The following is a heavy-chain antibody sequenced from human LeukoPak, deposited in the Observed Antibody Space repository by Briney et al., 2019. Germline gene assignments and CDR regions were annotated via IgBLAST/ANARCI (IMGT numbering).Heavy chain of an antibody. CDR3: ARKGSPVAGKRNWFDP. CDR2: INPSGGST. CDR1: GYTFTSYY. Sequence: ASVKVSCKASGYTFTSYYMHWVRQAPGQGLEWMGIINPSGGSTSYAQKFQGRVTLTTDTATSTSYMELRSLTSDDTAVYYCARKGSPVAGKRNWFDPWGQGTLVIVSS. V-gene: IGHV1-46*01. D-gene: IGHD6-19*01. J-gene: IGHJ5*02.